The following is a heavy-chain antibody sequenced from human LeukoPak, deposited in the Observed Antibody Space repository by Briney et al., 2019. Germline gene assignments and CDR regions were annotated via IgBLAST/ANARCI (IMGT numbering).Heavy chain of an antibody. D-gene: IGHD3-22*01. V-gene: IGHV3-23*01. CDR2: ISGSGGST. Sequence: GGSLRLSCAASGFTFSSYAMSWVRQAPGKGLEWVSAISGSGGSTYYADSVKGRFTISRDNSKNTLYPQMNSLRAEDTAVYYCTKVLSYYYDSSGYFDYWGQGTLVTVSS. CDR3: TKVLSYYYDSSGYFDY. J-gene: IGHJ4*02. CDR1: GFTFSSYA.